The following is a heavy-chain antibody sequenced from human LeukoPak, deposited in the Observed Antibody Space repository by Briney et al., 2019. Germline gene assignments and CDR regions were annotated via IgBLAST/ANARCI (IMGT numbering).Heavy chain of an antibody. J-gene: IGHJ6*03. D-gene: IGHD2-21*02. Sequence: KPSETLSLTCTVSGGSISSYYWSWIRQPAGKGLEWIGRIYTSGSTNYNPSLKSRVTMSVDTSKNQFSLKLSSVTAADTAVYYCARRQYCGGDCYSNYYYYMDVWGKGTTVTVSS. V-gene: IGHV4-4*07. CDR1: GGSISSYY. CDR3: ARRQYCGGDCYSNYYYYMDV. CDR2: IYTSGST.